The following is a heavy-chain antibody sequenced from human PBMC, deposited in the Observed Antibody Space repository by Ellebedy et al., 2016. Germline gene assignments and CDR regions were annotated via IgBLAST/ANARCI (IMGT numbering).Heavy chain of an antibody. Sequence: ASVKVSCKASGYTFTSDYMHWVRQAPGQGLEWMGWISAYNGNTNYAQKLQGRVTMTTDTTTSTAYMELRSLRSDETAVYYCARKGDYDILTGYYTGFDYWGQGTLVTVSS. D-gene: IGHD3-9*01. CDR3: ARKGDYDILTGYYTGFDY. CDR2: ISAYNGNT. V-gene: IGHV1-18*04. CDR1: GYTFTSDY. J-gene: IGHJ4*02.